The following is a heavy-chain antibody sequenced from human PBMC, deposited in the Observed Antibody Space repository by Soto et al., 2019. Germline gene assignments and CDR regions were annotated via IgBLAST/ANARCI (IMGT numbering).Heavy chain of an antibody. V-gene: IGHV1-69*12. CDR1: GGTFSSYA. CDR2: IIPIFATA. CDR3: AQWLLGVNYDYGLDV. J-gene: IGHJ6*02. D-gene: IGHD6-19*01. Sequence: QVQLVQSGAEVKKPGSSVKVSCKASGGTFSSYAINWVRQAPGQGLEWMGGIIPIFATADYAQKFQGRVTITAYEATCTADMALSSLRSEDTAVSYCAQWLLGVNYDYGLDVWGQGATVTVSS.